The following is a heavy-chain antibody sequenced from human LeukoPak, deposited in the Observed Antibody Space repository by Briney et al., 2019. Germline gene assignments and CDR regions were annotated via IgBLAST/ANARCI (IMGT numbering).Heavy chain of an antibody. CDR2: IWYDGSNK. D-gene: IGHD3-22*01. J-gene: IGHJ4*02. V-gene: IGHV3-33*01. CDR3: ARDRYYDSSGYYNLDY. Sequence: PGRSLRLSCAASGFTFSGYGFHWVRQAPGKGLDWVALIWYDGSNKYYADSVTGRFTVSRDNSKNTLYLQMISLRAEDTAVYYCARDRYYDSSGYYNLDYWGQGTLVTVSS. CDR1: GFTFSGYG.